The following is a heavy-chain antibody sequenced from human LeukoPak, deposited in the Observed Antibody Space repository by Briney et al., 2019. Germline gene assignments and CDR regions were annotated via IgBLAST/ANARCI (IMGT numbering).Heavy chain of an antibody. Sequence: GGSLRLSCAASGFTFSSYSMNWVRQAPGKGLEWVSSISSSSSYIYYADSVKGRFTISRDNAKDSLYLQMNSLRAEDTAVYYCAGEFNHYYDSSGLDAFDTWGQGTMVTVSS. CDR2: ISSSSSYI. CDR3: AGEFNHYYDSSGLDAFDT. J-gene: IGHJ3*02. D-gene: IGHD3-22*01. V-gene: IGHV3-21*01. CDR1: GFTFSSYS.